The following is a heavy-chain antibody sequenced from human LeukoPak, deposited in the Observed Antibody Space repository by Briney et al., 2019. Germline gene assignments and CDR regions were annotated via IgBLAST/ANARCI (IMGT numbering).Heavy chain of an antibody. J-gene: IGHJ5*02. CDR2: INHSGST. CDR1: GGSFSGYY. Sequence: PSETLSLTCAVYGGSFSGYYWSWIRQPPGKGLEWIGEINHSGSTNYNPSLKSRVTISVDTSKNQFSLKLSSVTAADTAVYYCARGGIAGKYNWFDPWGQGTLVTVSS. CDR3: ARGGIAGKYNWFDP. D-gene: IGHD6-13*01. V-gene: IGHV4-34*01.